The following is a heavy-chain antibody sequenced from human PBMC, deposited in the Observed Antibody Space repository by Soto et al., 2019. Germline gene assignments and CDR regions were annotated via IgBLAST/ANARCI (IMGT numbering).Heavy chain of an antibody. CDR1: GGTFSSYA. J-gene: IGHJ5*02. V-gene: IGHV1-69*01. CDR3: ARLHYYGSGSSPLRRFDP. D-gene: IGHD3-10*01. Sequence: QVQLVQSGAEVKKPGSSVKVSCKASGGTFSSYAISWVRQAPGQGLEWMGGIIPIFGRANYAQKFQGRVTITADESTSTAYMELSSLRSEDTAVYYCARLHYYGSGSSPLRRFDPWGQGTLVTVSS. CDR2: IIPIFGRA.